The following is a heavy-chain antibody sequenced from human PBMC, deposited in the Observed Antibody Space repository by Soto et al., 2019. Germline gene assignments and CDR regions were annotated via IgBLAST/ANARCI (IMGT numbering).Heavy chain of an antibody. CDR2: ISAYNGNT. CDR1: GYTFTSYG. V-gene: IGHV1-18*01. Sequence: QVQLVQSGAEVKKPGASVKVSCKASGYTFTSYGISGVRQAPGQGLEWLGWISAYNGNTHDAQKLQGRVTMTTDTATSTAHMELRSLRSDDTAVYYCARIATGTTFGALDYWGQGTLVTVSS. D-gene: IGHD1-1*01. CDR3: ARIATGTTFGALDY. J-gene: IGHJ4*02.